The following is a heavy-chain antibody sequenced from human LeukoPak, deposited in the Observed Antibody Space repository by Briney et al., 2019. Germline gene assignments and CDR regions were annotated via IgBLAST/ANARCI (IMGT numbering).Heavy chain of an antibody. CDR2: INSDGSST. V-gene: IGHV3-74*01. D-gene: IGHD4-17*01. CDR1: GFTFRSYW. J-gene: IGHJ4*02. Sequence: AGGSLRLSCAASGFTFRSYWMHWVRQAPGKGLVWVSRINSDGSSTSYADSVKGRFTISRDNAKNTLYLQMNSLRAEDTAVYYCARVKTTVSPYEPDYWGQGTLVTVSS. CDR3: ARVKTTVSPYEPDY.